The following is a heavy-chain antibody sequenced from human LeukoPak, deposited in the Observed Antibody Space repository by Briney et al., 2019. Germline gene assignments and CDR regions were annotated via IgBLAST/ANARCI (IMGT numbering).Heavy chain of an antibody. CDR2: ISYDGSNK. CDR3: ARVVDTPMVLYGAIDV. V-gene: IGHV3-33*05. Sequence: GGSLRLSCAASGFIFSNYGIHWVRQAPGKGLEWVAVISYDGSNKYADSVKGRFTISRDNSKNTLFLQMNSLRAEDTAVYYCARVVDTPMVLYGAIDVWGQGTMVTVSS. J-gene: IGHJ3*01. D-gene: IGHD5-18*01. CDR1: GFIFSNYG.